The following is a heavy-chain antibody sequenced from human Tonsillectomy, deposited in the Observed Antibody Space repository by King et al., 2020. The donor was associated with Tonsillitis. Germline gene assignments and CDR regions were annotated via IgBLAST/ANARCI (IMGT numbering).Heavy chain of an antibody. Sequence: VQLVESGGGLVQPGGSLRLSFAASGFTFSDVWMTWARQAPGKGLEWVGRIKRQSEGVTTDYAAPVKGRLTISRDDSKNTVYLQMSSLKIEDTAIYYCGVGLGRTNGDYWGQGTLVTVSS. V-gene: IGHV3-15*01. CDR1: GFTFSDVW. D-gene: IGHD2-8*01. J-gene: IGHJ4*02. CDR3: GVGLGRTNGDY. CDR2: IKRQSEGVTT.